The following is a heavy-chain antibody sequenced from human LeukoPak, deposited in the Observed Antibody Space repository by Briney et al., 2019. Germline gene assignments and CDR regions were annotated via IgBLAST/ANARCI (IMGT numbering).Heavy chain of an antibody. V-gene: IGHV1-2*02. J-gene: IGHJ5*02. CDR1: GYTFTGYY. CDR2: INPNSGGT. D-gene: IGHD2-15*01. Sequence: ASVKVSCKASGYTFTGYYMHWVRQAPGQGLEWMGWINPNSGGTNYAQKLQGRVTMTTDTSTSTAYMELRSLRSDDTAVYYCARDSDEVVVGVVWFDPWGQGTLVTVSS. CDR3: ARDSDEVVVGVVWFDP.